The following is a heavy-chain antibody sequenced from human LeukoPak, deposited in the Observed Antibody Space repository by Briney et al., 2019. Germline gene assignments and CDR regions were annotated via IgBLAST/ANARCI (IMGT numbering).Heavy chain of an antibody. Sequence: PSETLSPTCTVSGGSISSHYWSWIRQPPGKGLEWIGYIYYSGSTNYNPSLKSRVPISVDTSKNQFSLKLSSVTAADTAVYYCARGPTRPYGSGSQSHYYYYYMDVWGKGTTVTVSS. D-gene: IGHD3-10*01. V-gene: IGHV4-59*11. CDR3: ARGPTRPYGSGSQSHYYYYYMDV. J-gene: IGHJ6*03. CDR1: GGSISSHY. CDR2: IYYSGST.